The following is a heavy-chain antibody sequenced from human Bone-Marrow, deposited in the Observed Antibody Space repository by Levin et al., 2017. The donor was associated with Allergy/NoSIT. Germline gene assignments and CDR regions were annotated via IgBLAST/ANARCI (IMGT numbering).Heavy chain of an antibody. CDR2: IYFSGDT. Sequence: SETLSLTCSVSGDSVSSLHYYWGWIRQAPGKGLEWIGGIYFSGDTYYNPSLKSRLSIFVNTSKNQFFLRLSSVTAADTAVYYCAIDSSGSYYYFDYWGQGAPVTVSS. CDR3: AIDSSGSYYYFDY. J-gene: IGHJ4*02. D-gene: IGHD3-22*01. V-gene: IGHV4-39*01. CDR1: GDSVSSLHYY.